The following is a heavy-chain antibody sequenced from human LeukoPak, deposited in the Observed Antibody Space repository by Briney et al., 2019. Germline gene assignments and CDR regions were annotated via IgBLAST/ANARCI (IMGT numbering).Heavy chain of an antibody. V-gene: IGHV3-74*01. D-gene: IGHD3-10*01. CDR1: GFTFNSYW. CDR2: INSDGSST. CDR3: TSITMVRGVIRDYYYYYMDV. J-gene: IGHJ6*03. Sequence: LPGGSLRLSCAASGFTFNSYWMHWVRQAPGKGLVWVSRINSDGSSTSYADSVKGRFTISRDNAKNTLYLQMNSLRAEDTAVYYCTSITMVRGVIRDYYYYYMDVWGKGTTVTISS.